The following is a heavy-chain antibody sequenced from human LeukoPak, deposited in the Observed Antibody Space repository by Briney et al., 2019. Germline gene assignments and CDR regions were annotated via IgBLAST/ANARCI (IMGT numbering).Heavy chain of an antibody. Sequence: GGSLRLSCAASGFTFSSSWMNWVRQAPGKGLQWVGNINPEGSQTRFVDSVMGRFTMSKDNAKNSLYLQMNSLRAADTAVYYCARDYPGDSILWEDYFDHWGQGTLVTVSS. CDR1: GFTFSSSW. V-gene: IGHV3-7*03. D-gene: IGHD3-9*01. CDR2: INPEGSQT. J-gene: IGHJ4*02. CDR3: ARDYPGDSILWEDYFDH.